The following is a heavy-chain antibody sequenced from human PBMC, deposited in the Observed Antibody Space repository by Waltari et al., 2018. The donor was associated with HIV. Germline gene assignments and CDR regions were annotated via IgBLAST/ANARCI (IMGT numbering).Heavy chain of an antibody. V-gene: IGHV1-69*04. J-gene: IGHJ4*02. CDR3: ARDLSIAAAGTLY. CDR2: IIPILGIA. D-gene: IGHD6-13*01. Sequence: QVQLVQSGAEVKKPGSSVKVSCKASGGTFSSYAISWVRQAPGQGLEWMGRIIPILGIANYAQKFQGRVTITADKSTSTAYMELSSLRSEDTAVYYCARDLSIAAAGTLYWGQGTLVTVSS. CDR1: GGTFSSYA.